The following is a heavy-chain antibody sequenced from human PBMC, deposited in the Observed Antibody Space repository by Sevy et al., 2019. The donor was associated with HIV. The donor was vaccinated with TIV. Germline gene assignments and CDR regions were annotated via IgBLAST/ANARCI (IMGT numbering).Heavy chain of an antibody. CDR2: ISSSSTYI. CDR1: GFTFSSYN. Sequence: GGSLRLSCAASGFTFSSYNMNWVRQAPGKGLEWVSSISSSSTYIYYADSVQGRFTISRDNAKNSLFLQMNSLRAEDTAVYHCARDFGPGIAAAPDLWGRGTLVTFSS. V-gene: IGHV3-21*01. CDR3: ARDFGPGIAAAPDL. J-gene: IGHJ2*01. D-gene: IGHD6-13*01.